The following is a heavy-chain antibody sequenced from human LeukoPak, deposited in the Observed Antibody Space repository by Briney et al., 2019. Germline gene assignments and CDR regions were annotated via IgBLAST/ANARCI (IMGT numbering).Heavy chain of an antibody. J-gene: IGHJ6*02. CDR3: ARDGIAAAGYYYGMDV. Sequence: GGSLRLSCAASGFTFSSYGMHWVRQAPGKGLEWVAVISYDGSNKYYADSVKGRFTISRDNSKNTLYLQMNSLRAEDTAVYYCARDGIAAAGYYYGMDVWGQGTTVTVSS. D-gene: IGHD6-13*01. V-gene: IGHV3-30*03. CDR2: ISYDGSNK. CDR1: GFTFSSYG.